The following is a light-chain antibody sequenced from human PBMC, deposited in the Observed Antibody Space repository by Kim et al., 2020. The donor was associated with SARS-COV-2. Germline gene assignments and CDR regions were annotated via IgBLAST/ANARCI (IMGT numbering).Light chain of an antibody. CDR1: RSDVCNYNL. V-gene: IGLV2-23*02. CDR2: GVT. CDR3: CSYTVRSTFYV. J-gene: IGLJ1*01. Sequence: QAIAVSCAVTRSDVCNYNLVSWYHQHPAKAPKLIIYGVTKRPSGVSNRFSGSKSGNTASLTISGLQAEDEGDYYCCSYTVRSTFYVVGNGTKVTVL.